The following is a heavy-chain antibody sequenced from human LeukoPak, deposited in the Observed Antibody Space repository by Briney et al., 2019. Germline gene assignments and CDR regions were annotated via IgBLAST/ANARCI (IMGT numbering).Heavy chain of an antibody. CDR1: GGSISSYY. Sequence: SETLSLTCTVSGGSISSYYWSWIRQPPGKGLEWIGYIYYSGSTNYNPSLRSRVTISVDTSKNQFSLKLSSVTAADTAVYYCARFYGDSYYFDYWGQGTLVTVSS. J-gene: IGHJ4*02. CDR2: IYYSGST. V-gene: IGHV4-59*01. D-gene: IGHD4-17*01. CDR3: ARFYGDSYYFDY.